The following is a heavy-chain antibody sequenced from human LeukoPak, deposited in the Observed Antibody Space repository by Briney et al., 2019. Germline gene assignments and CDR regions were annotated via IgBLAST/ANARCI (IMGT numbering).Heavy chain of an antibody. V-gene: IGHV1-69*04. CDR1: GGTFSSYA. CDR3: ASQARDYFDY. D-gene: IGHD1-26*01. CDR2: IIPILGIA. J-gene: IGHJ4*02. Sequence: LVKVSCKASGGTFSSYAISWVRQAPGQGLEWMGRIIPILGIANYAQKFQGRVTITADKSTSTAYMELSSLRSEDTAVYYCASQARDYFDYWGQGTLVTVSS.